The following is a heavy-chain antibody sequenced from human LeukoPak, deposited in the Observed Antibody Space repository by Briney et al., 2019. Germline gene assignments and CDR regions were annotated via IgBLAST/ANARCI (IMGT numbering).Heavy chain of an antibody. V-gene: IGHV4-34*01. CDR1: GGSFSVYY. CDR2: INHSGST. CDR3: ATLTYYYDSSGYYRPINWFDP. D-gene: IGHD3-22*01. J-gene: IGHJ5*02. Sequence: SETLSLTCAVYGGSFSVYYWSWIRQPPGKGLEWIGEINHSGSTNYNPSLKSRVTISVDTSKNQFSLKLSSVTAADTAVYYCATLTYYYDSSGYYRPINWFDPWGQGTLVTVSS.